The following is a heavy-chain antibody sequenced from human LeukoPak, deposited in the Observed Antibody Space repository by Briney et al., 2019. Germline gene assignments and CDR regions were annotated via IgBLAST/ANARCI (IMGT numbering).Heavy chain of an antibody. J-gene: IGHJ5*02. Sequence: SQTLSLTCTVSGGSISSGGYYWSWIRQHPGKGLEWIGYIYYSGSTYYNPSLKSRVTISVDTSKNQFSLKLSSVTAADTAVYYCARASKGLAAADLSDWFDPWGQGTLVTVSS. CDR3: ARASKGLAAADLSDWFDP. V-gene: IGHV4-31*03. CDR1: GGSISSGGYY. CDR2: IYYSGST. D-gene: IGHD6-13*01.